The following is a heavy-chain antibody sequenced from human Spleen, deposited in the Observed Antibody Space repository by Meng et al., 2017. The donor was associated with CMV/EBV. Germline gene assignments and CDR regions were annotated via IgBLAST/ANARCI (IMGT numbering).Heavy chain of an antibody. CDR1: GGTFSSYA. D-gene: IGHD3-3*01. CDR2: IIPIFGTA. Sequence: SVKVSCKASGGTFSSYAISWVRQAPGQGLEWMGGIIPIFGTANYVQKFQGGVTITTDESTSTAYMELSSLRSEDTAVYYCARDRDLPFWSGYLYALDVWGQGTTVTVSS. V-gene: IGHV1-69*05. CDR3: ARDRDLPFWSGYLYALDV. J-gene: IGHJ6*02.